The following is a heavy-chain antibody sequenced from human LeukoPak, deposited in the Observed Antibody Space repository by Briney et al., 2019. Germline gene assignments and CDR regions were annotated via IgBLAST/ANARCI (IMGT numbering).Heavy chain of an antibody. CDR1: GFTFSSYA. CDR3: AKDRSSSFSGFLEY. V-gene: IGHV3-23*01. Sequence: PGGSLRLSCAASGFTFSSYAMNWVRQAPGKGLEWVSAMSYSGSSTYYADSVKGRFTISRDNSKNTLYLQMNSLRAEDTAVYYCAKDRSSSFSGFLEYWGQGTLVTFSS. J-gene: IGHJ4*02. CDR2: MSYSGSST. D-gene: IGHD6-6*01.